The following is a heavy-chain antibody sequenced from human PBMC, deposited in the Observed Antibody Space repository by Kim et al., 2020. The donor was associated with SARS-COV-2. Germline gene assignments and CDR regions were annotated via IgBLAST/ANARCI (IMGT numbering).Heavy chain of an antibody. V-gene: IGHV3-74*01. J-gene: IGHJ4*02. D-gene: IGHD2-2*02. CDR3: ARVRYCSATSCFTDFDY. Sequence: GGSLRLSCAASGFTFSSYWMHWVRQAPGKGLVWVSHINIDGSSTNYADSVKGRFTISRDNAKNTLYLQMNSLRAEDTAIYYCARVRYCSATSCFTDFDYWGQGTLVTVSS. CDR1: GFTFSSYW. CDR2: INIDGSST.